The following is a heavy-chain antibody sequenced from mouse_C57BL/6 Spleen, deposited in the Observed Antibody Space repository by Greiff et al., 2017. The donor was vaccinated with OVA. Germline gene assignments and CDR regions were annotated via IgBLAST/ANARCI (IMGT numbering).Heavy chain of an antibody. CDR2: IHPNSGST. CDR1: GYTFTSYW. D-gene: IGHD3-1*01. Sequence: VKLQQPGAELVKPGASVKLSCKASGYTFTSYWMHWVKQRPGQGLEWIGMIHPNSGSTNYNEKFKSKATLTVDKSSSTAYMQLSSLTSEDSAVYYCARSRVTYAMDYWGQGTSVTVSS. J-gene: IGHJ4*01. CDR3: ARSRVTYAMDY. V-gene: IGHV1-64*01.